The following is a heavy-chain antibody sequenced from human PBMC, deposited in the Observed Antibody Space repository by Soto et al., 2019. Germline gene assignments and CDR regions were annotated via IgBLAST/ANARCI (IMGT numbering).Heavy chain of an antibody. CDR2: INAGNGNT. V-gene: IGHV1-3*01. CDR1: GYTFTSYA. Sequence: GASVKVSCKASGYTFTSYAMHWVRQAPGQRLEWMGWINAGNGNTKYSQKFQGRVTITRDTSASTAYMELSSLRSEDTAVYYCARDRDCTNGVCYTGYNWFDPWGQGTLVTVS. CDR3: ARDRDCTNGVCYTGYNWFDP. D-gene: IGHD2-8*01. J-gene: IGHJ5*02.